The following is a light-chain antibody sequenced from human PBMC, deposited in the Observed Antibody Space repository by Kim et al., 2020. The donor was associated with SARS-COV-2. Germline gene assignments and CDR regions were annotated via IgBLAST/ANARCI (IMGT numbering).Light chain of an antibody. J-gene: IGLJ2*01. CDR1: SSNIGRNS. CDR2: SQD. V-gene: IGLV1-44*01. Sequence: GQRVTISCSGGSSNIGRNSVNWYQHLPGTAPKLLIYSQDRRPSGVPDRFSGSKSGTSASLAISGLQSEDEAEYYCAAWDASLNVVVFGGGTQLTVL. CDR3: AAWDASLNVVV.